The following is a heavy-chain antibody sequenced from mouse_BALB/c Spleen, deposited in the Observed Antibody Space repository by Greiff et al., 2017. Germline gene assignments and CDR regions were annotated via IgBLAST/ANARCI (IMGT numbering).Heavy chain of an antibody. V-gene: IGHV2-5-1*01. CDR3: AKKYGNAMDY. CDR1: GFSLTSYG. J-gene: IGHJ4*01. Sequence: VKLLESGPSLVQPSQSLSITCTVSGFSLTSYGVHWVRQSPGKGLEWLGVIWRGGSTDYNAAFMSRLSITKDNSKSQVFFKMNSLQADDIAIYYCAKKYGNAMDYWGQGTSVTVSS. CDR2: IWRGGST. D-gene: IGHD2-10*02.